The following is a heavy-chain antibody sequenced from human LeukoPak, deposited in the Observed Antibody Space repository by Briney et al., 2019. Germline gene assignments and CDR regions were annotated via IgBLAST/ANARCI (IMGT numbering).Heavy chain of an antibody. J-gene: IGHJ4*02. Sequence: ISGTPGITFYAHSVQGGFTISRENYKNSLYMQMYSLRAEDTAVYYCAKERQSTWLPLDYWGLGTLVTVSS. D-gene: IGHD3-22*01. CDR3: AKERQSTWLPLDY. CDR2: ISGTPGIT. V-gene: IGHV3-23*01.